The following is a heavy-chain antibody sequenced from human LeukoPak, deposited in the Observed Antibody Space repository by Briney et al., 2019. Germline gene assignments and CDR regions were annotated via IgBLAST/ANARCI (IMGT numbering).Heavy chain of an antibody. Sequence: GGSLRLSCAASGFTFSSYSMNWVRQAPGKGLEWVSSISSSSSYIYYADSMKGRFTISRDNAKNSLYLQMNSLRAEDTAVYYCAREVVGNYMDLWGKGTTVTVSS. J-gene: IGHJ6*03. CDR1: GFTFSSYS. CDR2: ISSSSSYI. CDR3: AREVVGNYMDL. D-gene: IGHD2-15*01. V-gene: IGHV3-21*01.